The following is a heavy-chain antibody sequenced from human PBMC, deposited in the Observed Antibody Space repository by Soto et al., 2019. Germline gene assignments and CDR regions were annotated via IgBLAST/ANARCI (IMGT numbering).Heavy chain of an antibody. Sequence: QVQLVQSGAEVKKPGSSVKVSCKASGGTFSSYAISWVRQAPGQGLEWMGGIIPIFGTANYAQKFQGRVTSTADKSTIPAYMELSSLRADDTAVYYCAKAPRGGHYGDWYFDLWGRGTLVTVSS. J-gene: IGHJ2*01. CDR3: AKAPRGGHYGDWYFDL. V-gene: IGHV1-69*06. CDR2: IIPIFGTA. D-gene: IGHD3-10*01. CDR1: GGTFSSYA.